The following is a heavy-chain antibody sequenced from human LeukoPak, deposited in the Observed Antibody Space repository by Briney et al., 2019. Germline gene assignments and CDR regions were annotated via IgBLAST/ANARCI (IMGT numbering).Heavy chain of an antibody. CDR1: GFTFSNAW. CDR3: TTGIAAAGISYYYYGMDV. J-gene: IGHJ6*02. D-gene: IGHD6-13*01. Sequence: GGSLRLSCAASGFTFSNAWMSWVRQAPGKGLEWVGRIKSKTDGGTTDYAAPVKGRFTISRDDSKNTLYLQMNSLKTEDTAVYYCTTGIAAAGISYYYYGMDVWGQGTTVTVSS. V-gene: IGHV3-15*01. CDR2: IKSKTDGGTT.